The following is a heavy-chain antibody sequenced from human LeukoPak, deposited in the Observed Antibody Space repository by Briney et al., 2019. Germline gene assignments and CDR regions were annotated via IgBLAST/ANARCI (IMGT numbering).Heavy chain of an antibody. J-gene: IGHJ6*02. CDR2: ISAYNGNT. V-gene: IGHV1-18*01. CDR1: GYTFTSYG. D-gene: IGHD5-18*01. CDR3: ARGDTAMAPGDDYYYYGMDV. Sequence: SVKVSCKASGYTFTSYGISWVRQAPGQGHEWMGWISAYNGNTNYAQKLQGRVTMTTDTSTSTAYMELRSLRSDDTAVYYCARGDTAMAPGDDYYYYGMDVWGQGTTVTVSS.